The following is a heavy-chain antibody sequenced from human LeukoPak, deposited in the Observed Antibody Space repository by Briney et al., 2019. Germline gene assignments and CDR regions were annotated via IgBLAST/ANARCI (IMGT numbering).Heavy chain of an antibody. J-gene: IGHJ4*02. V-gene: IGHV3-11*01. CDR1: GFTFSAYY. D-gene: IGHD6-19*01. CDR2: INSGGDIT. Sequence: GGSLRLSCAASGFTFSAYYMRWIRQAPGKGLEWVSYINSGGDITYYSDSVKGRFTISRDNTKNSLYLQMNSLRAEDTAVYHCARDPYTSGSDYWGQGTLVTVSS. CDR3: ARDPYTSGSDY.